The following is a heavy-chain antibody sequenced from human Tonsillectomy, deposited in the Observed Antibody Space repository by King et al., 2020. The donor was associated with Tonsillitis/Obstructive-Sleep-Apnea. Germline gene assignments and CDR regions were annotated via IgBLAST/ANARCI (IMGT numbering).Heavy chain of an antibody. Sequence: VQLVESGGGLVQPGGSLRLSCAASGFTFSSYAMSWVRQAPGKGLEWVSAISGSGGSTYYADSVKGRFTISRDNSKNTLYLQMNSLRAEDTAVYYCATNPGDGTGYYFYFDYWGQGTLVTVSS. CDR3: ATNPGDGTGYYFYFDY. J-gene: IGHJ4*02. V-gene: IGHV3-23*04. D-gene: IGHD3-22*01. CDR1: GFTFSSYA. CDR2: ISGSGGST.